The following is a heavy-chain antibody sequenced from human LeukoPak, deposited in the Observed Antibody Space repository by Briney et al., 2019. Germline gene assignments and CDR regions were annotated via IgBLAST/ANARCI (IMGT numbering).Heavy chain of an antibody. V-gene: IGHV1-2*02. CDR3: ARSRWELDADY. CDR1: GHSFATKY. D-gene: IGHD1-26*01. J-gene: IGHJ4*02. CDR2: INPASGVT. Sequence: ASVKVSCKASGHSFATKYMHWVRQAHGQGLEWMGWINPASGVTHYAQKFQGRVTMSRDTSITTAYMELTGLISDDTAIYYCARSRWELDADYWGQGTLVTVSS.